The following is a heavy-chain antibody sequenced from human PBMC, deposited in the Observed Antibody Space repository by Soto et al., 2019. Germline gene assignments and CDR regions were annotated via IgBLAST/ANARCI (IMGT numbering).Heavy chain of an antibody. CDR1: GGSITSSSYY. V-gene: IGHV4-39*01. CDR2: IYYSGST. J-gene: IGHJ5*02. Sequence: SETLSLTCTVSGGSITSSSYYWGWIRQPPGKGLEWIGSIYYSGSTYYNPSLKSRVTISVDTSKNQFSLKLSSVTAADTAVYYCVTQEWGGGYGYIFYPWAQGTLVP. CDR3: VTQEWGGGYGYIFYP. D-gene: IGHD5-18*01.